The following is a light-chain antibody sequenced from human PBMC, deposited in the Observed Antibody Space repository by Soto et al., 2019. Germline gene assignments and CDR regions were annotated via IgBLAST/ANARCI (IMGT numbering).Light chain of an antibody. CDR3: QHHNSYSQT. Sequence: DIQMTQSPPTLSASVGDRVTITCRTSQSIRHXXXXXXXXPGKAPKLLIYGASTLQSGVPSRFSGSGSGTEFTLTISSLQPDDFGTYFCQHHNSYSQTFGQGTKVEIK. J-gene: IGKJ1*01. CDR1: QSIRHX. V-gene: IGKV1-5*01. CDR2: GAS.